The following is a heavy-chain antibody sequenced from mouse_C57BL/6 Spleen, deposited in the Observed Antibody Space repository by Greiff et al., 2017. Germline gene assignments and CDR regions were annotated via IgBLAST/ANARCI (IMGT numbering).Heavy chain of an antibody. D-gene: IGHD4-1*01. J-gene: IGHJ3*01. CDR2: ISSGGSYP. CDR3: ARPWDGGFAY. V-gene: IGHV5-6*01. Sequence: EVKLMESGGDLVKPGGSLKLSCAASGFTFSSYGMSWVRQTPDKRLEWVATISSGGSYPYYPDSVKGRFTISRDNAKNTLYLQMSSLKSEDTSMYYCARPWDGGFAYWGQGTLVTVSA. CDR1: GFTFSSYG.